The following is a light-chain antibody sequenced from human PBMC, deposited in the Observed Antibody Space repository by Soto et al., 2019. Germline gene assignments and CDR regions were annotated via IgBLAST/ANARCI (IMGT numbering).Light chain of an antibody. CDR2: EVS. Sequence: QYVLTQPASVSGSPGQSITISCTGTSRDVGGYVSWYQQHPGKAPKLMIYEVSNRPSGVSNRFSGSKSGNTASLTISGLQAEDEADYYCRSYTSSNTVVFGGGTQLTVL. J-gene: IGLJ2*01. CDR3: RSYTSSNTVV. V-gene: IGLV2-14*01. CDR1: SRDVGGY.